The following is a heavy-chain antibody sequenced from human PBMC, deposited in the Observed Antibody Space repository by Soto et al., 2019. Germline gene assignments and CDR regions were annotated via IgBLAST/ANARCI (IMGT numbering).Heavy chain of an antibody. D-gene: IGHD4-17*01. CDR2: IYYSGST. Sequence: QVQLQESGPGLVKPSETLSLTCTVSGGSMSNYYWTWIRQPPGKGLEWIGYIYYSGSTNYNPSLKSRVTISVDTSKNQFSLSLRSVTAADTAVYYCARDGGATVTKWGQGTLVTVSS. J-gene: IGHJ4*02. CDR3: ARDGGATVTK. CDR1: GGSMSNYY. V-gene: IGHV4-59*01.